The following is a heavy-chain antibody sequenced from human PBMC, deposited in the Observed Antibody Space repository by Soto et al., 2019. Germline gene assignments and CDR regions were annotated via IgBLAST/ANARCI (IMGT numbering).Heavy chain of an antibody. Sequence: SVKVSCKASGYTFTGYYMHWVRQAPGQGLEWMGWINPNSGGTNYAQKFQGWVTMTRGTSISTAYMELSRLRSDDTAVYYCARGLDISGRYYFDYWGQGTLVTVSS. D-gene: IGHD1-26*01. V-gene: IGHV1-2*04. CDR3: ARGLDISGRYYFDY. CDR2: INPNSGGT. CDR1: GYTFTGYY. J-gene: IGHJ4*02.